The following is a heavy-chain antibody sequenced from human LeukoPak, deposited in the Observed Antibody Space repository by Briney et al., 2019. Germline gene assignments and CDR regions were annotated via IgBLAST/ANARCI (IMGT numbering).Heavy chain of an antibody. J-gene: IGHJ3*02. Sequence: GGSLRLSCEVSGFPFTLYNMNWVRQAPGKGLEWVSSISSSSSYIYYADSVKGRFTISRDNAKNSLYLQMNSLRAEDTAVYYCARLQGDSSGSDAFDIWGQGTMVTVSS. CDR3: ARLQGDSSGSDAFDI. V-gene: IGHV3-21*01. D-gene: IGHD3-22*01. CDR1: GFPFTLYN. CDR2: ISSSSSYI.